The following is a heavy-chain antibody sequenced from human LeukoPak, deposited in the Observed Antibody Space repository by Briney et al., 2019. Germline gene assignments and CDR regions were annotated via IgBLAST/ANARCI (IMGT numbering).Heavy chain of an antibody. CDR3: AKDRLGGPYFFHY. V-gene: IGHV3-23*01. Sequence: GGSLRLSCASSGFTFSSYAMSWVRQAPGKGLEWVSTIGGTGVRTYYADSVKGRFTISRDKSKNTLYQQINSLRAEDTAVYFCAKDRLGGPYFFHYWGQGTLVTVSS. CDR1: GFTFSSYA. J-gene: IGHJ4*02. CDR2: IGGTGVRT. D-gene: IGHD3-16*01.